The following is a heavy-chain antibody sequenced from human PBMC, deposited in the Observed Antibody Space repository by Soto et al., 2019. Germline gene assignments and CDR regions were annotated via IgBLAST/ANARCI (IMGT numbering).Heavy chain of an antibody. J-gene: IGHJ6*02. Sequence: SETLSLTCTVSGGSVSSDTHYWSWIRQPPGKRLEWIGFIYSSGSNNYNPSLKSRVTMSVGTSKKQFSLKLRSVIVADTAVYHCARFVRSCSGTTCYTRADVWGQGTTVT. CDR3: ARFVRSCSGTTCYTRADV. V-gene: IGHV4-61*01. CDR1: GGSVSSDTHY. D-gene: IGHD2-2*02. CDR2: IYSSGSN.